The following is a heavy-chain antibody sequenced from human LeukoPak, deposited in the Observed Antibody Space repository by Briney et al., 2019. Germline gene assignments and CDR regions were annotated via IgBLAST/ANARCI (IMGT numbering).Heavy chain of an antibody. Sequence: GGSLRHSCATSGFPFSDFSMSWVRQAPGKGLEWISTTNSGGTSTYYAESVKGRFTISRDNSKNTLYLQKSSLRVEDTAVYYCAKQSYARSLGEGGPGTLVSVSS. CDR3: AKQSYARSLGE. J-gene: IGHJ4*02. D-gene: IGHD2-8*01. CDR2: TNSGGTST. CDR1: GFPFSDFS. V-gene: IGHV3-23*01.